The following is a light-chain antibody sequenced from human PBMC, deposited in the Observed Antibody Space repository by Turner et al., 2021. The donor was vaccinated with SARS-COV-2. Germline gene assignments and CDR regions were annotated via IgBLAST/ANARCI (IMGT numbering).Light chain of an antibody. J-gene: IGLJ1*01. CDR1: NIGSKS. CDR3: KVWDSSSDHLYV. V-gene: IGLV3-21*03. CDR2: DDS. Sequence: SSVLTQPPSVSVAPGKTARITCGGNNIGSKSVHWYQQKPGQAPVLVVYDDSDRPSGIPERFSGSNSGNTATLTISRVEAGDEADYYCKVWDSSSDHLYVFGTGTKVTVL.